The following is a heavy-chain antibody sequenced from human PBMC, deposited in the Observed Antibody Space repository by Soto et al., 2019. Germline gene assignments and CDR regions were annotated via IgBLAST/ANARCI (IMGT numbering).Heavy chain of an antibody. CDR2: IGVDNGNT. Sequence: ASVKVSCKASGFTFTSSAMQWVRQARGQGLEWIGWIGVDNGNTNYAQKLQERVTMTTDTSTSTAYMELRSLRSDDTAVYYCARSVMTTVTTDIWGQGTMVTVS. V-gene: IGHV1-58*02. CDR1: GFTFTSSA. J-gene: IGHJ3*02. D-gene: IGHD4-17*01. CDR3: ARSVMTTVTTDI.